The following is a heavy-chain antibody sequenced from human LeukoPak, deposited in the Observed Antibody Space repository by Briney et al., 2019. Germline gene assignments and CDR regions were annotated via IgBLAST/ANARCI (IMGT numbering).Heavy chain of an antibody. CDR1: GYTFTSYY. D-gene: IGHD3-16*01. J-gene: IGHJ5*02. CDR2: INPSGGST. Sequence: ASVKVSCKASGYTFTSYYMHWVRQAPGQGLEWMGIINPSGGSTSYAQKFQGRVTITRNTSTNTAYMELSSLRSEDTAVYYCARVPSGGDRFDPWGQGTLVTVSS. V-gene: IGHV1-46*01. CDR3: ARVPSGGDRFDP.